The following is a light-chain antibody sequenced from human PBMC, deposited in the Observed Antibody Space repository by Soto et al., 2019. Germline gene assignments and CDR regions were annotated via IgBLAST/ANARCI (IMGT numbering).Light chain of an antibody. Sequence: QSALTQPASVSGSPGQSITISCTGTSSDVGGYNYVSWYQQHPGKAPKFMIYDVSNRPSGVSNRFSGSKSGNTASLTISGLQAEDEADYYCCSYTTSNTRXIVFGTGTKVTVL. CDR3: CSYTTSNTRXIV. V-gene: IGLV2-14*01. J-gene: IGLJ1*01. CDR2: DVS. CDR1: SSDVGGYNY.